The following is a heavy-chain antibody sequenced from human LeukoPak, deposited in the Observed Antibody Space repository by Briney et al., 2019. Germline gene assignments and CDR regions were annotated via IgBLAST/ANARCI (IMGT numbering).Heavy chain of an antibody. CDR2: IYYSGST. V-gene: IGHV4-59*01. J-gene: IGHJ4*02. CDR3: ARADLD. Sequence: SETLSLTCTVSGGSISSYCWSWIRQPPGKGLEWIGYIYYSGSTNYNPSLKSRVTISVDTSKNQFSLKLSSVTAADTAVYYCARADLDWGQGTLVTVSS. CDR1: GGSISSYC.